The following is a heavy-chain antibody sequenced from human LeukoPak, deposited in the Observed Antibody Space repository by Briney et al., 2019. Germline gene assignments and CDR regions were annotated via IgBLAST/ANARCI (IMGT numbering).Heavy chain of an antibody. D-gene: IGHD2-2*01. CDR3: ARGDQLLSRYYFDY. CDR2: INHSGSI. CDR1: GGSFSGYY. V-gene: IGHV4-34*01. Sequence: SETLSLTCAVYGGSFSGYYWSWIRQPPGKGLEWIGEINHSGSINYNPSLKSRVTISVDTSKNQFSLKLSSVTAADTAVYYCARGDQLLSRYYFDYWGQGTLVTVSS. J-gene: IGHJ4*02.